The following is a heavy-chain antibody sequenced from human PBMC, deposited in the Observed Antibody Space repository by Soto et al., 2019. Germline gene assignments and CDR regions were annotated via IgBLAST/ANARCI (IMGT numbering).Heavy chain of an antibody. D-gene: IGHD3-9*01. CDR2: IYYSGST. J-gene: IGHJ6*02. Sequence: SETLSLTCTVSGGSISSYYWSWIRQPPGKGLEWIGYIYYSGSTYYNPSLKSRVTISVDTSKNQFSLKLSSVTAADTAVYYCARDHYVYDILTGYGYYYGMDVWGQGTTITVSS. V-gene: IGHV4-59*12. CDR3: ARDHYVYDILTGYGYYYGMDV. CDR1: GGSISSYY.